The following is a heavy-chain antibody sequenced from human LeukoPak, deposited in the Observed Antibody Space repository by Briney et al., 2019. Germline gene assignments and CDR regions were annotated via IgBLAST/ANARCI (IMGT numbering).Heavy chain of an antibody. Sequence: GGSLRLSCAASGFIFSDYYMSWIRQAPGKGLEWVSYISSSGSTIYYADSVKGRFTFSRDNAKNSLYLQMNSLRAEDTAVYYCARDLEAAAGRPPFDYWGQGTLVTVSS. J-gene: IGHJ4*02. CDR2: ISSSGSTI. CDR3: ARDLEAAAGRPPFDY. V-gene: IGHV3-11*01. CDR1: GFIFSDYY. D-gene: IGHD6-13*01.